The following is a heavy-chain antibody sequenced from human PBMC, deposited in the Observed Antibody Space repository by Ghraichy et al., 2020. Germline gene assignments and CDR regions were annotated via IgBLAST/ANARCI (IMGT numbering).Heavy chain of an antibody. CDR1: GGSISSYY. Sequence: SETLSLTCTVSGGSISSYYWSWIRQPPGKGLEWIGYIYYSGSTNYNPSLKSRVTISVDTSKNQFSLKLSSVTAADTAVYYCASTYSSGWDPYFDYWGQGTLVTVSS. V-gene: IGHV4-59*08. CDR2: IYYSGST. CDR3: ASTYSSGWDPYFDY. J-gene: IGHJ4*02. D-gene: IGHD6-19*01.